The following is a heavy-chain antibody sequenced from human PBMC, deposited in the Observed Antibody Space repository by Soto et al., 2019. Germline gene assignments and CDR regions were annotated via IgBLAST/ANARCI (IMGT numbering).Heavy chain of an antibody. J-gene: IGHJ4*02. D-gene: IGHD2-15*01. CDR3: VRDTSWSRPY. CDR2: IQVSGDT. Sequence: SETLSLTCTVSGVSISSGGHYWSWIRQTPGKGLEWVGYIQVSGDTFYNPSLEGRVSMSVDTSNNQFSLDLTSVTAADTAVYYCVRDTSWSRPYWGQGTLVTVSS. V-gene: IGHV4-30-4*01. CDR1: GVSISSGGHY.